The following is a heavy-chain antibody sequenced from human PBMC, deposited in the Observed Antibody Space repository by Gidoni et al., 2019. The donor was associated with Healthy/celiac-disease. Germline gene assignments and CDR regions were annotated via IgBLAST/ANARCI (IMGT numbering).Heavy chain of an antibody. Sequence: QVQLVESGGGVVQPGRSLRLSCAASGFTFSSYAMHWVRQAPGKGLEWVAVISYDGSNKYYADSVKGRFTISRDNSKNTLYLQMNSLRAEDTAVYYCARDGITMVRGVPYYYYGMDVWGQGTTVTVSS. V-gene: IGHV3-30-3*01. CDR2: ISYDGSNK. J-gene: IGHJ6*02. CDR3: ARDGITMVRGVPYYYYGMDV. D-gene: IGHD3-10*01. CDR1: GFTFSSYA.